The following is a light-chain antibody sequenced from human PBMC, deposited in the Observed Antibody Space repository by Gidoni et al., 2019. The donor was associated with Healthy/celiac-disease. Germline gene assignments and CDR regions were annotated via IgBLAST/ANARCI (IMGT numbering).Light chain of an antibody. CDR1: QSISSY. CDR3: QQSYSTPLFT. J-gene: IGKJ3*01. V-gene: IGKV1-39*01. Sequence: DIQMTQSPSSLSASVGDRVTITCRASQSISSYLNWYQQKPGKAPKLLIYAASSLQSWVPSRFSGSGSGTDFTLTISSLQPEDFATYYCQQSYSTPLFTFXPXTKVXIK. CDR2: AAS.